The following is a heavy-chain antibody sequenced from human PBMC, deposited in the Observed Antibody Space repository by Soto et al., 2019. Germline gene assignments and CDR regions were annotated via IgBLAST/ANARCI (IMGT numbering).Heavy chain of an antibody. Sequence: ASVKVSCKASGYTFTSYDINWVRQATGQGLEWMGWTNPARGNTGYTQKFQGRVTMTGDDSTRTVYMEVRDLTSEDTAIYYCARGPFRPSAMDVWGQGTTVTVSS. CDR3: ARGPFRPSAMDV. V-gene: IGHV1-8*01. D-gene: IGHD3-10*01. CDR1: GYTFTSYD. CDR2: TNPARGNT. J-gene: IGHJ6*02.